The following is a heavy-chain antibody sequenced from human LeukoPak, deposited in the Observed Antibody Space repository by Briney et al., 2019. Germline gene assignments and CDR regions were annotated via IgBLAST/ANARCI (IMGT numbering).Heavy chain of an antibody. CDR3: ARQELYYYYRDV. Sequence: PSETLSLTCTVSGGSISSYSWSWIRQPAGKGLECIGHISPSGSTNYNPPLKSRVTMSVDTSKNQLSLKLSSVTAADTAVYYCARQELYYYYRDVWGKGTTVTVSS. CDR1: GGSISSYS. V-gene: IGHV4-4*07. D-gene: IGHD1-7*01. CDR2: ISPSGST. J-gene: IGHJ6*03.